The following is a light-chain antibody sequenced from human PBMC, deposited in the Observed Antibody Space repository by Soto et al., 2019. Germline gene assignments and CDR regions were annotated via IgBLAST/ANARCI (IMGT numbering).Light chain of an antibody. CDR3: QQYQSYSH. Sequence: DIQMTQSPSTLSASVGDKVTITCRASQSMSSWLAWYQQKPGKAPKLLIYKASILESGVPSRFSGSGSGTEFTLNISSLQPDDFATYYCQQYQSYSHFGQGTKVNIK. CDR2: KAS. J-gene: IGKJ1*01. V-gene: IGKV1-5*03. CDR1: QSMSSW.